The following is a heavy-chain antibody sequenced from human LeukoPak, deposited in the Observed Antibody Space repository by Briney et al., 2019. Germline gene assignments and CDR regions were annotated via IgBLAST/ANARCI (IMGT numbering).Heavy chain of an antibody. Sequence: SETLSLTCAVYGGSFSGYYWSWIRQPPGKGLEWIGEINHSGSINYNPSLKSRVTISVDTSKNQFSLKLSSVTAADTAVYYCARVQSNWNETAYIYYYFDYWGQGTLVTVSS. CDR1: GGSFSGYY. J-gene: IGHJ4*02. D-gene: IGHD1-1*01. V-gene: IGHV4-34*01. CDR2: INHSGSI. CDR3: ARVQSNWNETAYIYYYFDY.